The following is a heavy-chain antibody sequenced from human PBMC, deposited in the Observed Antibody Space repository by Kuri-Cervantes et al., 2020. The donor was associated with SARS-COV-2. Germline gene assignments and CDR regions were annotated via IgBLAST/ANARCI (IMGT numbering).Heavy chain of an antibody. Sequence: SVKVSCKASGGTFSSYAISWVRQAPGQGLEWMGGIIPIFGTANYAQKFQGRVTITADESTSTAYMELSSLRSEDTAVYYCARESTYYYDSSGYGNFDYWGQGTLVTVSS. CDR1: GGTFSSYA. J-gene: IGHJ4*02. CDR2: IIPIFGTA. CDR3: ARESTYYYDSSGYGNFDY. V-gene: IGHV1-69*13. D-gene: IGHD3-22*01.